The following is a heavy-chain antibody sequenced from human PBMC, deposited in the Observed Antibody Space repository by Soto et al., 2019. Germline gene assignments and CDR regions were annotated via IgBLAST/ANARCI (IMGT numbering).Heavy chain of an antibody. CDR3: ASIPGGPPLRYFDY. CDR2: ISSSGSYI. J-gene: IGHJ4*02. D-gene: IGHD3-10*01. Sequence: EVQLVESGGGLVKPGGSLRLSCAASGFTFGSHSMNWVRQAPGQGLEWVSSISSSGSYIYYADSLEGRFAISRDNAKNSLYLQMNSLRAEDTAVYYCASIPGGPPLRYFDYWGQGTLVTVSS. CDR1: GFTFGSHS. V-gene: IGHV3-21*01.